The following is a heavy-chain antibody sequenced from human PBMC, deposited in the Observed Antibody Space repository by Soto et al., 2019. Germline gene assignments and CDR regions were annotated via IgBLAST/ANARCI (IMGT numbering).Heavy chain of an antibody. Sequence: EVQLLDSGGGLVQPGGSLRLSYAASGFTFSTYVMSWVRQAPGKGLEWVSSIGGGGATFYADSVNGRFTISRDNSKNTMYLQMNSLRDDDMGIYYCATYPDGAYVPPYDYWGQGTLVTVSS. J-gene: IGHJ4*02. D-gene: IGHD3-10*02. CDR3: ATYPDGAYVPPYDY. CDR2: IGGGGAT. CDR1: GFTFSTYV. V-gene: IGHV3-23*01.